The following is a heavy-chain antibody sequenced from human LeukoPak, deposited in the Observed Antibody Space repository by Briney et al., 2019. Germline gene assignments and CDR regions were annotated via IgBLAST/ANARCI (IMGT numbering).Heavy chain of an antibody. CDR2: IIPIFGTA. Sequence: ASVKVSCKASGGTFSSYAISWVRQAPGQGLEWMGGIIPIFGTANYAQKFQGRVTITTDESTSTAYMELSSLRSEDTAVYYCAREDYDSSGYYYPFDYWGQGTLVTVSS. V-gene: IGHV1-69*05. J-gene: IGHJ4*02. CDR1: GGTFSSYA. D-gene: IGHD3-22*01. CDR3: AREDYDSSGYYYPFDY.